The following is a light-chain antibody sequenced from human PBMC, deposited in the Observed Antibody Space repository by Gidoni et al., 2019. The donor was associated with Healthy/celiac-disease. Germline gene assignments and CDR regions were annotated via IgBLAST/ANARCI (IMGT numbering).Light chain of an antibody. CDR2: GAS. CDR3: QHSFT. J-gene: IGKJ3*01. Sequence: EIVLTQSPGTLSLSPGERATLSCRASQSVSSSYLAWYQQNPGQAPRLLIYGASSRATGIPDRFSASGSGTDFTLTISRLEPEDFAVYYCQHSFTFGPGTKVDIK. CDR1: QSVSSSY. V-gene: IGKV3-20*01.